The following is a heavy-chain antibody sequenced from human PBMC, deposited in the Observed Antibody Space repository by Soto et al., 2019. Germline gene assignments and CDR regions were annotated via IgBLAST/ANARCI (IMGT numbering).Heavy chain of an antibody. V-gene: IGHV4-31*01. CDR3: AREHDSSIQH. CDR2: IYYSGST. CDR1: GGSISSGGYY. Sequence: QVQLQESGPGLVKPSQTLSLTCTVSGGSISSGGYYWSWIRQHPGKGLEWIGYIYYSGSTYYNPSLKXXVXIXXDTSKNQFSLKLSSVTAADTAVYYCAREHDSSIQHWGQGTLVTVSS. J-gene: IGHJ1*01. D-gene: IGHD3-22*01.